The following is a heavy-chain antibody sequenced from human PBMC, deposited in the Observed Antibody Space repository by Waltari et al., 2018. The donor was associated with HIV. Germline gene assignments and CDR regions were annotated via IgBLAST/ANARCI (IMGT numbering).Heavy chain of an antibody. CDR3: ARDLGATNSYFDY. V-gene: IGHV3-33*01. Sequence: QVQLVESGVGVVHAGTSLTRSCAASGFLFNNYGFYGVRQAPGKGLEWVAYIWYDGSNRDHADSVKGRFTISRDDSMRTLYLHMNSLRVEDTAIYYCARDLGATNSYFDYWGQGTLVTVSS. CDR2: IWYDGSNR. D-gene: IGHD1-26*01. J-gene: IGHJ4*02. CDR1: GFLFNNYG.